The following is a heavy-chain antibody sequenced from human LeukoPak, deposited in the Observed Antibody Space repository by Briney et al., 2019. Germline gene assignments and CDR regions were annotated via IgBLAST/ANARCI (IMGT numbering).Heavy chain of an antibody. CDR3: AREYCSGGSCHFDY. Sequence: SGTLSLTCTVSGGSISSYYWSWIRQPPGKGLEWIGYIYYSGSTNYNPSLKSRVTISVDTSKNQFSLKLSSVTAADTAVYYCAREYCSGGSCHFDYWGQGTLVTVSS. D-gene: IGHD2-15*01. J-gene: IGHJ4*02. V-gene: IGHV4-59*01. CDR2: IYYSGST. CDR1: GGSISSYY.